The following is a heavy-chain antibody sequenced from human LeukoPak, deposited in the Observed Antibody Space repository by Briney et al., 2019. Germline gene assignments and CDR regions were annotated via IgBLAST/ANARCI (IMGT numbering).Heavy chain of an antibody. Sequence: GGSLSLSCAASGFTFSSYSMYWVRRAPGKGLEWVSSIGSSSSYIYYADSVKGRFTISRDNAKNSLYLQVNSLRAEDTAVYYCAREEVPAALWGQGTLVTVSS. D-gene: IGHD2-2*01. CDR3: AREEVPAAL. J-gene: IGHJ4*02. CDR2: IGSSSSYI. CDR1: GFTFSSYS. V-gene: IGHV3-21*01.